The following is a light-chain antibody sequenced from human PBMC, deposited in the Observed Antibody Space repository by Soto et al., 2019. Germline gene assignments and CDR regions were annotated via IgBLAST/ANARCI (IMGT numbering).Light chain of an antibody. J-gene: IGKJ5*01. Sequence: DIQMTQSPSSLSASVGDRVNITCRASQTVSSYLNWYQQKPGTVSKLLIYATSNLQSGVPSRFSGRGFGTDFTLTISSLQPEDFATYYCQQSFTTPSFGQGTRLEIK. CDR2: ATS. V-gene: IGKV1-39*01. CDR3: QQSFTTPS. CDR1: QTVSSY.